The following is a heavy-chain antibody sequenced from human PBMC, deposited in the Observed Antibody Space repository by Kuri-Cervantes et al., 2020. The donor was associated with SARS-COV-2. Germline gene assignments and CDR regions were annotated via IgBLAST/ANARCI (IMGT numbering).Heavy chain of an antibody. Sequence: SETLSLSCTVSGGSISSYYWSWIRQPPGKGLEWIGEINHSGSTNYNPSLKSRVTISVDTSKNQFSLKLSSVTAADTAVYYCARESSGGIHKEWFDPWGQGTLVTVSS. CDR1: GGSISSYY. J-gene: IGHJ5*02. CDR3: ARESSGGIHKEWFDP. CDR2: INHSGST. V-gene: IGHV4-59*01. D-gene: IGHD2-15*01.